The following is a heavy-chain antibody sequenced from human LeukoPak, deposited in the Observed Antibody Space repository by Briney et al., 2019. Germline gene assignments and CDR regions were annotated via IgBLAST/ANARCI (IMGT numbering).Heavy chain of an antibody. D-gene: IGHD1-26*01. Sequence: EASVKVSCKASRGTFSNYAISWVRQAPGQGLEWMGRIIPILGISNYAQKFQGRVTITADKSTSTAYMDLSSLRSEDTAVYYCARSEGAVDYWGQGTLVTVSS. V-gene: IGHV1-69*04. CDR3: ARSEGAVDY. J-gene: IGHJ4*02. CDR1: RGTFSNYA. CDR2: IIPILGIS.